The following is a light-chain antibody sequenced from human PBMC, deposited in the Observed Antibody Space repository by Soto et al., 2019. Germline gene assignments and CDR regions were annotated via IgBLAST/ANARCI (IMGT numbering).Light chain of an antibody. CDR3: QQYGSSPRT. J-gene: IGKJ3*01. CDR2: GAS. Sequence: EIVLTQSPGTPSMTPGERATLSCRASQSMIISHLAWYQQKPGQAPRLLIYGASSRATGIPDRFSGSGSGTDFTLTISRLEPEDLAVYYCQQYGSSPRTFGPGTKVDIK. V-gene: IGKV3-20*01. CDR1: QSMIISH.